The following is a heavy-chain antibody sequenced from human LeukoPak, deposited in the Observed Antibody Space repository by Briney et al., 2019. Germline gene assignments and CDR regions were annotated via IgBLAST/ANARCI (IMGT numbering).Heavy chain of an antibody. Sequence: GGSLRLSCAASGFTFSSYGIHWVRQAPGKGLEWVAVISYDGSNKYYADSVKGRFTISRDNSKNTLYLRMNSLRAEDTAVYYCAKDYVHGDLLRIYYYYDGMDVWGQGTTVTVSS. CDR3: AKDYVHGDLLRIYYYYDGMDV. V-gene: IGHV3-30*18. CDR2: ISYDGSNK. D-gene: IGHD4-17*01. J-gene: IGHJ6*02. CDR1: GFTFSSYG.